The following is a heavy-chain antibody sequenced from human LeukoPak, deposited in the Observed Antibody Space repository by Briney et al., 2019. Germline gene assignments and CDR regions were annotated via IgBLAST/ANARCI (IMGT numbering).Heavy chain of an antibody. CDR3: ARLAIGDYGDRESGFDY. V-gene: IGHV1-69*13. Sequence: SVKVSCKASGGTFSNHGISWVRQAPGQGLEWMGGIIPIFHTPNYAQKFQGRVTITADESTSTAYMDLSSLRSEDTAVYYCARLAIGDYGDRESGFDYWGQGTLVTVSS. D-gene: IGHD4-17*01. CDR2: IIPIFHTP. J-gene: IGHJ4*02. CDR1: GGTFSNHG.